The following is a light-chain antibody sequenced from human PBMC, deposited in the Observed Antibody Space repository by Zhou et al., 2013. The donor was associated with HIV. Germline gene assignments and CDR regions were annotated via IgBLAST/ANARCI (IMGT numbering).Light chain of an antibody. V-gene: IGKV1-12*01. CDR3: MQGTHWPKT. CDR2: AAS. CDR1: QGISSW. J-gene: IGKJ2*01. Sequence: DIQMTQSPSSVSASVGDRVTITCRASQGISSWLAWYQQYPGKGPTLLIYAASSLQSGVPSRFSGSGSGTDFTLKISRVEAADAGIYYCMQGTHWPKTFGQGTKLEIK.